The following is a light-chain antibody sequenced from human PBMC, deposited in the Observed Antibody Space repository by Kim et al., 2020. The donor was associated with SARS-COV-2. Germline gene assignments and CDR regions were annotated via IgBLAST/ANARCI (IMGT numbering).Light chain of an antibody. Sequence: KTVTISCTGSSGSIASNYVQWYQQRPGSAPTTAIYEDNQRPSGVPDRFSGSIDSSSNSASLTISGLKTEDEADYYCQSYDSSNHVVFGGGTQLTVL. CDR2: EDN. J-gene: IGLJ2*01. CDR1: SGSIASNY. CDR3: QSYDSSNHVV. V-gene: IGLV6-57*02.